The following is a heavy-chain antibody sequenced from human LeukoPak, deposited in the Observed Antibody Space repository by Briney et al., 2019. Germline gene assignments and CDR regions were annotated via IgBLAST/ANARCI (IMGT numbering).Heavy chain of an antibody. Sequence: PSETLSLTCTVSGGSISSYYWSWIRQPAGKGLEWIGRIYISGSTNYNPSLKSRVTMSVDASKSQFSLKLSSVTAADTAVYYCAREGLSSGWQYFDYGGQGTLVTVSS. J-gene: IGHJ4*02. CDR3: AREGLSSGWQYFDY. V-gene: IGHV4-4*07. D-gene: IGHD6-19*01. CDR2: IYISGST. CDR1: GGSISSYY.